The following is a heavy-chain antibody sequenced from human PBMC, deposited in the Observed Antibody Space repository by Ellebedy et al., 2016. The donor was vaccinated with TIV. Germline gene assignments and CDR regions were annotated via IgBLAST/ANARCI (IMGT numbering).Heavy chain of an antibody. CDR3: TTDRDYYDTPYYFDY. CDR2: IKSKTDGGTT. Sequence: PGGSLRLSCAASGFTFSNAWMNWVRQAPGKGLEWVGRIKSKTDGGTTDYAAPVKGRFTISRDDSKNTLYLQMNSLKTEDTAVYYCTTDRDYYDTPYYFDYWGQGTLVTVSS. CDR1: GFTFSNAW. J-gene: IGHJ4*02. V-gene: IGHV3-15*07. D-gene: IGHD3-22*01.